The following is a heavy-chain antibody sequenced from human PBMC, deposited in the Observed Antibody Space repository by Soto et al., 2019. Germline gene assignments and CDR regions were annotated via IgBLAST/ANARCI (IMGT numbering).Heavy chain of an antibody. CDR1: GGSISSYY. J-gene: IGHJ6*03. D-gene: IGHD3-10*01. Sequence: SETLSLTCTVSGGSISSYYWSWIRQPPGKGLEWIGYIYYSGSTNYNPSLKSRVTISVDTSKNQFSLKLSSVTAADTAVYYCARDVSDYYGSGSGYYYYMDVWGKGTTVTVSS. CDR2: IYYSGST. CDR3: ARDVSDYYGSGSGYYYYMDV. V-gene: IGHV4-59*01.